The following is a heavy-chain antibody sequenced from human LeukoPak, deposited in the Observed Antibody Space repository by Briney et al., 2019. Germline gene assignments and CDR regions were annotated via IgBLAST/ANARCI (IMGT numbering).Heavy chain of an antibody. Sequence: SVKVSCKASGGTFRSYAITWVRQAPGKGLEWMGGIIPMINTPKYAQKFQGRVSITADESTSTGYMEVSSLRSEDTAVYYCAIFQGTYGDNENDYWGQGTPVTVSS. D-gene: IGHD4-17*01. CDR3: AIFQGTYGDNENDY. CDR1: GGTFRSYA. CDR2: IIPMINTP. J-gene: IGHJ4*02. V-gene: IGHV1-69*13.